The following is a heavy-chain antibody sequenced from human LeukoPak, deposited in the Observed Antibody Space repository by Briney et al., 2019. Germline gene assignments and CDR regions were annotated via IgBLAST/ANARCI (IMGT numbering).Heavy chain of an antibody. CDR1: GGSISSGSYY. J-gene: IGHJ5*02. CDR3: ATQHIVVVTATEFDP. D-gene: IGHD2-21*02. Sequence: SQTLSLTCTVSGGSISSGSYYWRWIRQPAGKGLEWIGRIYTSGSTNYNPSLKSRVTISVDTSKNQFSLKLSSVTAADTAVYYCATQHIVVVTATEFDPWGQGTLVTVSS. CDR2: IYTSGST. V-gene: IGHV4-61*02.